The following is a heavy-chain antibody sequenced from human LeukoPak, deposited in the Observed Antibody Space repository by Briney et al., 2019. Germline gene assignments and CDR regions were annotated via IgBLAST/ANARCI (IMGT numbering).Heavy chain of an antibody. J-gene: IGHJ4*02. V-gene: IGHV1-69*05. D-gene: IGHD3-3*01. CDR2: IIPMFGTS. Sequence: SVKVSCKASGGNFLSYAVSWVRQAPGQGLEWMGGIIPMFGTSNYAQKFQGRVTITTDESTTTAYMELSSLSSEDTAVYYCATYTLSQFWSGYYHFDYWGQGTLVSVSS. CDR1: GGNFLSYA. CDR3: ATYTLSQFWSGYYHFDY.